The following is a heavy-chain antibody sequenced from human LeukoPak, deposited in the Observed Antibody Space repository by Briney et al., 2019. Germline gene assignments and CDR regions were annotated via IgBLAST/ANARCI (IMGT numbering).Heavy chain of an antibody. Sequence: PGRSLRLSCAASGFTFSIYGMHWVRQAPGKGLEWVAVISYDGSNKYYADSVKGRFTISRDNSKNTLYLQMNSLRAEDTAVYYCAKASYNWNYGPTFDYWGQGTLVTVSS. CDR2: ISYDGSNK. CDR3: AKASYNWNYGPTFDY. D-gene: IGHD1-7*01. CDR1: GFTFSIYG. J-gene: IGHJ4*02. V-gene: IGHV3-30*18.